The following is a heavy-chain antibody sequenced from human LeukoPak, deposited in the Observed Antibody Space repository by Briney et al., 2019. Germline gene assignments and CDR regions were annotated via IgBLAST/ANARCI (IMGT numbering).Heavy chain of an antibody. CDR2: ISGSGGSA. V-gene: IGHV3-23*01. J-gene: IGHJ6*02. Sequence: GGSLRLSCATSGFTFSGYGLSWVRQAPGKGLEWVSGISGSGGSANYADSVKGRFTISRDNSKNTLYLQMNSLRAEDTAVYYCARGKYHRSLWFGESAYYYYGMDVWGQGTTVTVSS. CDR3: ARGKYHRSLWFGESAYYYYGMDV. D-gene: IGHD3-10*01. CDR1: GFTFSGYG.